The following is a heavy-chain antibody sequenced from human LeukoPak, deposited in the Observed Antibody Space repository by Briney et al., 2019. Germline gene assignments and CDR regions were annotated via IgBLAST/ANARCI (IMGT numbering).Heavy chain of an antibody. CDR2: INHSGST. V-gene: IGHV4-34*01. Sequence: SETLSLSCAVYGGSFSGYYCSWIRQPPGKGLEWIGEINHSGSTNYNPSLKSRVTISVDTSKNQFSLKLSSVTAADTAVYYCARFLTDSRPRYYYYYMDVWGKGTTVTVSS. CDR1: GGSFSGYY. D-gene: IGHD6-13*01. CDR3: ARFLTDSRPRYYYYYMDV. J-gene: IGHJ6*03.